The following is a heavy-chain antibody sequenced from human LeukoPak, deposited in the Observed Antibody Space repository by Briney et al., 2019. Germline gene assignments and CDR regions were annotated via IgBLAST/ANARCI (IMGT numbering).Heavy chain of an antibody. J-gene: IGHJ3*02. CDR2: INHSGST. CDR1: GGSFSGYY. CDR3: ARQPRYYYDSSGHDAFDI. D-gene: IGHD3-22*01. Sequence: SETLSLTCAVYGGSFSGYYWSWIRQPPGKGLEWIGEINHSGSTNYNPSPKSRVTISVDTSKNQFSLKLSSVTAADTAVYYCARQPRYYYDSSGHDAFDIWGQGTMVTVSS. V-gene: IGHV4-34*01.